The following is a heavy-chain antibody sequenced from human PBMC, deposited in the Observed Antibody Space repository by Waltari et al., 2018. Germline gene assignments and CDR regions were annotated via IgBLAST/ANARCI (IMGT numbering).Heavy chain of an antibody. V-gene: IGHV3-33*01. CDR3: ARKKAGLLDAFDI. CDR2: SWYDGSIQ. Sequence: QVQLVESGGGVVQPGKSLRLSCEASGFTFDEFGMHWVRQAPGKGRQWVAVSWYDGSIQHYAESVKGRFTISRDNAENILNLEMSGLRVEDTAVYYCARKKAGLLDAFDIWGQGTMVTVSS. J-gene: IGHJ3*02. D-gene: IGHD2-15*01. CDR1: GFTFDEFG.